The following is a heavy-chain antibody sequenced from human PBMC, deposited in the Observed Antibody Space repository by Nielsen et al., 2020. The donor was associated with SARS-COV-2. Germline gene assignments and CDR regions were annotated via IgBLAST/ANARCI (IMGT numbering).Heavy chain of an antibody. CDR1: GGTFSSYA. Sequence: SVKVSCKASGGTFSSYAISWVRQAPGQGLEWMGGIIPIFGTANYAQKFQGRVTITADKSTSTAYMELSSLRSGDTAVYYCAKTWIQGFQYYYYYYGLDVWGQGTTVTVSS. CDR3: AKTWIQGFQYYYYYYGLDV. J-gene: IGHJ6*02. CDR2: IIPIFGTA. V-gene: IGHV1-69*06. D-gene: IGHD5-18*01.